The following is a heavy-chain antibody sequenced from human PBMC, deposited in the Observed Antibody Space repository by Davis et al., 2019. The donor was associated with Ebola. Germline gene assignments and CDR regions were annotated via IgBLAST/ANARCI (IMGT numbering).Heavy chain of an antibody. CDR2: TRNKAKSYTT. J-gene: IGHJ6*02. V-gene: IGHV3-72*01. CDR3: ARAGTVTTNYFYAMDV. D-gene: IGHD4-17*01. CDR1: GFTFSDHY. Sequence: GESLKISCAASGFTFSDHYMDWVRQAPGKGLEWVGRTRNKAKSYTTEYAASVKGRFTISRDDSKKSMYLQMNSLKTEDTAVYYCARAGTVTTNYFYAMDVWGQGTTVTVSS.